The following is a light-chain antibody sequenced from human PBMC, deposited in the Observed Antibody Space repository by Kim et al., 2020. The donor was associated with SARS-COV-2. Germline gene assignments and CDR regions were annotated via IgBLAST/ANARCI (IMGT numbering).Light chain of an antibody. CDR1: QSVSSY. CDR2: DAS. J-gene: IGKJ4*01. Sequence: WSPGERPTRSCRASQSVSSYLAWYQQKPGQAPRLLIYDASNRATGIPARFSGSGSGTDFTLTISSLEPEDFAVYYCQQRSNWPPTFGGGTKVDIK. CDR3: QQRSNWPPT. V-gene: IGKV3-11*01.